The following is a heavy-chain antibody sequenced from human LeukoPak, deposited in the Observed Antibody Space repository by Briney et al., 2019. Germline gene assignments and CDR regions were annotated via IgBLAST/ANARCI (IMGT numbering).Heavy chain of an antibody. CDR2: INHSGST. V-gene: IGHV4-34*01. CDR1: GGSFSTYY. Sequence: SETLSLTCAVYGGSFSTYYWSWIRQPPGKGLEWIGEINHSGSTNYNPSLKSRVTISVDTSKNQFSLKLSSVTAADTAVYYCAREEYISGYSYGYGYWGQGTLVTVSS. D-gene: IGHD5-18*01. CDR3: AREEYISGYSYGYGY. J-gene: IGHJ4*02.